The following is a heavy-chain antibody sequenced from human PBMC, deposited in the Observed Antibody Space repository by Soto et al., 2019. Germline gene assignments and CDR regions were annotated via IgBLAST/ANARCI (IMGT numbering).Heavy chain of an antibody. CDR1: GFRFRDYA. J-gene: IGHJ4*02. V-gene: IGHV3-30*04. CDR3: AKDRAPYMRVGIGYFDG. Sequence: QVQLVESGGSVVQPGGSLRLSCEASGFRFRDYAMDWVRQAPAKGLEWVALISYDGKNEYYADSVKGRVSISRDNSKNTLYLQINNLRADDTATYYCAKDRAPYMRVGIGYFDGWGQGTLVTVSS. D-gene: IGHD3-10*01. CDR2: ISYDGKNE.